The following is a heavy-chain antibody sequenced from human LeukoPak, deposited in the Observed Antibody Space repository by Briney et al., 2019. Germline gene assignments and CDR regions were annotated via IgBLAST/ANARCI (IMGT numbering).Heavy chain of an antibody. V-gene: IGHV1-69*05. Sequence: SVKVSCKASGGTFSSYAISWVRQAPGQGLEWVGRIIPIFGTANYAQKFQGRVTITTDESTSTAYMELSSLRSEDTAVYYCARDYSSYTGYYFDYWGQGTLVTVSS. J-gene: IGHJ4*02. D-gene: IGHD5-12*01. CDR3: ARDYSSYTGYYFDY. CDR2: IIPIFGTA. CDR1: GGTFSSYA.